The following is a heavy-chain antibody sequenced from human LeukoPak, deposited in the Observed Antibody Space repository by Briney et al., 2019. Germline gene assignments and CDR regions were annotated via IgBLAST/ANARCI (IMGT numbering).Heavy chain of an antibody. Sequence: ASVKVSCKASGYTFTSYAMHWVRQAPGQRLEWMGWINAGNGNTKYSQKFQGRVTITRDTSASTAYMELSSLTSEDTAVYFCVRGPHTSGWPQHYYWGQGTLVTVSS. V-gene: IGHV1-3*01. CDR3: VRGPHTSGWPQHYY. J-gene: IGHJ4*02. D-gene: IGHD6-19*01. CDR2: INAGNGNT. CDR1: GYTFTSYA.